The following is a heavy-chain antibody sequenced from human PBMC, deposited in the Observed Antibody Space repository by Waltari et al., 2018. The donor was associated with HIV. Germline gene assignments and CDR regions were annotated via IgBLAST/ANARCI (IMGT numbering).Heavy chain of an antibody. CDR3: ARLYCSSTSCSFDY. CDR1: GFTFSTYA. V-gene: IGHV3-64*01. D-gene: IGHD2-2*01. J-gene: IGHJ4*02. CDR2: ISSNGGST. Sequence: RLSCAASGFTFSTYAMHWVRQAPGKGLEYVSAISSNGGSTYYANSVKGRFTISRDNSKNTLYLQMGSLRAEDMAVYYCARLYCSSTSCSFDYWGQGTLVTVSS.